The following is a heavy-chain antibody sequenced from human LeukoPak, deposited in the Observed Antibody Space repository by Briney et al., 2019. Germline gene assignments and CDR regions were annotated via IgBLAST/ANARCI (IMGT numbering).Heavy chain of an antibody. V-gene: IGHV3-21*01. CDR2: ISSSSSYI. D-gene: IGHD6-13*01. J-gene: IGHJ3*02. CDR3: ARDEKYSSSWYRADAFDI. Sequence: GGSLRLSCAASGFTFSSYSMNWVRQAPGKGLEWVSSISSSSSYIYYADSVKGRFTISRDNAKNSLYLQMNSLRAEDTAVYYCARDEKYSSSWYRADAFDIWGQGTMVTVSS. CDR1: GFTFSSYS.